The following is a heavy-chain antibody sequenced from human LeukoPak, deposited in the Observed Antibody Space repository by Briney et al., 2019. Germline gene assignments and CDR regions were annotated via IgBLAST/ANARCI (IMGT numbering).Heavy chain of an antibody. D-gene: IGHD2-2*01. J-gene: IGHJ6*02. Sequence: ASVKVSCKASGYTLTSYYMHWVRQAPGQGLKWMEIINPSGGSTSYAQKFQGRVTMTRDTSTSTVYMELSSLRSEDTAVYYCARARQYQLLSPQQHYGMDVWGQGTTVTVSS. CDR3: ARARQYQLLSPQQHYGMDV. CDR1: GYTLTSYY. CDR2: INPSGGST. V-gene: IGHV1-46*01.